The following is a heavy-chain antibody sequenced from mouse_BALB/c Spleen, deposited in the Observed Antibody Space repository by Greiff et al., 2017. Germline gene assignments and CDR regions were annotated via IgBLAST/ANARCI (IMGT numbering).Heavy chain of an antibody. Sequence: VQLVESGAELVRPGASVKLSCKASGYTFTAYEMHWVKQTPVHGLEWIGAIHPGGGGTAYNQKFKGKATLTADKSSSTAYMEHSSLTSEDSAVYYCTGRGLDSYGGFADWGEGTLVTVSA. J-gene: IGHJ3*01. CDR3: TGRGLDSYGGFAD. CDR1: GYTFTAYE. CDR2: IHPGGGGT. D-gene: IGHD1-1*01. V-gene: IGHV1-15*01.